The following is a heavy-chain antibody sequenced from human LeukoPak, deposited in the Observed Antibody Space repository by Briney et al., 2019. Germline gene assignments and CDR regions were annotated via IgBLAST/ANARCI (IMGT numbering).Heavy chain of an antibody. CDR3: ARGWTVTIWFDP. D-gene: IGHD4-17*01. CDR2: IYYSGST. J-gene: IGHJ5*02. V-gene: IGHV4-39*07. Sequence: SETLSLTCTVSGGSISSSSYYWGWIRQPPGKGLEWIGSIYYSGSTYYNPSLKSRVTISVDTSKNQFSLKLSSVTAADTAVYYCARGWTVTIWFDPWGQGTLVTVSS. CDR1: GGSISSSSYY.